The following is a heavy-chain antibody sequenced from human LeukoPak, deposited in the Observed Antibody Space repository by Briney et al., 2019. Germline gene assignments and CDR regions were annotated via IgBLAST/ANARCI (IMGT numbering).Heavy chain of an antibody. Sequence: GGSLRLSCAASGFTFSHYEMNWVRQAPGKGLEWVSYISRSGSAIFHADSVRGRFTISRDNAKNSLYLQMNSLRADDTAVYYCARGGQYSIYWGQGTLVTVSS. V-gene: IGHV3-48*03. J-gene: IGHJ4*02. CDR1: GFTFSHYE. CDR2: ISRSGSAI. CDR3: ARGGQYSIY. D-gene: IGHD2/OR15-2a*01.